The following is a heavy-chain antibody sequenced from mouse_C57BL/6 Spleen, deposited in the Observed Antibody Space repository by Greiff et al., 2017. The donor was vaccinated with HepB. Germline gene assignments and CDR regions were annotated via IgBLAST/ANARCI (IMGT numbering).Heavy chain of an antibody. V-gene: IGHV5-17*01. CDR3: ARGAAQAIDY. J-gene: IGHJ2*01. CDR1: GFTFSDYG. Sequence: EVMLVESGGGLVKPGGSLKLSCAASGFTFSDYGMHWVRQAPEKGLEWVAYISSGSSTIYYADTVKGRFTISRDNAKNTLFLQMTSLRSEDTAMYYCARGAAQAIDYWGQGTTLTVSS. D-gene: IGHD3-2*02. CDR2: ISSGSSTI.